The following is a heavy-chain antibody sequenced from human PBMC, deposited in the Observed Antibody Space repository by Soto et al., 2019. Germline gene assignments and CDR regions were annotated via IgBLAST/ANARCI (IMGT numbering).Heavy chain of an antibody. J-gene: IGHJ4*02. Sequence: VGSLRLSCAASGFTFSSYWMHWVRQAPGKGLVWVSRINSDGSSTSYADSVKGRFTISRDNAKNTLYLQMNSLRAEDTAVYYCAREDYDSSGYPVIDYWGQGTLVTVSS. V-gene: IGHV3-74*01. CDR2: INSDGSST. CDR1: GFTFSSYW. D-gene: IGHD3-22*01. CDR3: AREDYDSSGYPVIDY.